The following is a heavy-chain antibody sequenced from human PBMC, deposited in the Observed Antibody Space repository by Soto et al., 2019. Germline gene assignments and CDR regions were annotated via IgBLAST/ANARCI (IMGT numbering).Heavy chain of an antibody. CDR1: GGSISSSSSY. Sequence: SETLSLTCTVSGGSISSSSSYWGWIRQPPGKGLEWIGSIYYSGSTNYNPSLKSRVTISVDTSKNQFSLKLTSVTAADTAVYYCARDKITGLFDYWGQGTLVTVSS. J-gene: IGHJ4*02. V-gene: IGHV4-39*07. CDR2: IYYSGST. D-gene: IGHD2-8*02. CDR3: ARDKITGLFDY.